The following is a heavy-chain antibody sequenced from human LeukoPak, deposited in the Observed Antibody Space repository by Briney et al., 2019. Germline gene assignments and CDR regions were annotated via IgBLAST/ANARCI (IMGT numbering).Heavy chain of an antibody. D-gene: IGHD1-26*01. CDR3: ARDPFRSSFDS. J-gene: IGHJ4*02. V-gene: IGHV4-4*07. Sequence: SETLSLTCTVSGGSNSNYYWNWIRQPAGKELEWIGRIYISGATHYNPSLKSRVTLSVDSSKNQFSLKLSSVTAADTAVYYCARDPFRSSFDSWGQGTLVTVSS. CDR1: GGSNSNYY. CDR2: IYISGAT.